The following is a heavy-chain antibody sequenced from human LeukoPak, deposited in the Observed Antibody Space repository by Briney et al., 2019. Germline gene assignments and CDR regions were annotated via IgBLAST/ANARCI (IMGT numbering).Heavy chain of an antibody. CDR1: GYTFTGYY. CDR2: INPNSGGT. V-gene: IGHV1-2*02. D-gene: IGHD3-10*01. Sequence: ASVKVSCKASGYTFTGYYMHWVRQAPGQGLEWMGWINPNSGGTNYEQKFQGRVTMTRDTSISTAYMELSRLRSDDTAVYYCASWLRGVIGAFDIWGQGTMVTVSS. CDR3: ASWLRGVIGAFDI. J-gene: IGHJ3*02.